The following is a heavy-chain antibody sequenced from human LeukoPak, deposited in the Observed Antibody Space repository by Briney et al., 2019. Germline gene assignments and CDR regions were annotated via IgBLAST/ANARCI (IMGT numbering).Heavy chain of an antibody. V-gene: IGHV1-2*02. CDR3: ARDVRLAVAGFHFDY. CDR2: INPNSGGT. J-gene: IGHJ4*02. CDR1: GYTFTCYY. Sequence: GASVNVSCKASGYTFTCYYMHWVRQAPGQGLEWMGWINPNSGGTNYAQKFQGRVTMTRDTSIGTAYMELSRRRSDDTAVYYCARDVRLAVAGFHFDYWGQGTLVTVSS. D-gene: IGHD6-19*01.